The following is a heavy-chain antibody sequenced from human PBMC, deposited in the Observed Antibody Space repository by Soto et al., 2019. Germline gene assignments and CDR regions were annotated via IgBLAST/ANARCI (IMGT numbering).Heavy chain of an antibody. Sequence: QLQLQESGSGLVKPSQTLSLTCAVSGGSISSGGYSWSWIRQPPGKGLEWIGYIYHSGSTYYNPSPKSRVTLSVDRSKNQFSLKLSSVTAADTAVYYCAREKRYCSGGSCYPAGDYWGQGALVTVSS. V-gene: IGHV4-30-2*01. CDR3: AREKRYCSGGSCYPAGDY. CDR2: IYHSGST. J-gene: IGHJ4*02. D-gene: IGHD2-15*01. CDR1: GGSISSGGYS.